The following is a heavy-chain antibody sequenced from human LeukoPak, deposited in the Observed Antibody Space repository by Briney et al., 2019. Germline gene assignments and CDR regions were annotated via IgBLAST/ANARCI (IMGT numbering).Heavy chain of an antibody. CDR2: ISSSSTYI. CDR1: GFTFSSYT. D-gene: IGHD6-13*01. CDR3: ARAKAGTGGFFSFDY. J-gene: IGHJ4*02. Sequence: GGSLRLSCAASGFTFSSYTMTWVRQAPGKGLEWVSSISSSSTYIYYADSVKGRFTISRDNAKNSLYLQMNSLRAEDTAVYYCARAKAGTGGFFSFDYWGQGTLVTVSS. V-gene: IGHV3-21*01.